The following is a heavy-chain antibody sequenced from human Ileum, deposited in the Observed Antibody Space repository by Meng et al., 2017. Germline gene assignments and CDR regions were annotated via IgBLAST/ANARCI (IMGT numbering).Heavy chain of an antibody. J-gene: IGHJ4*02. CDR3: ARGYCSGDNCYKTPGF. Sequence: QVHVQESGPGLVKTSETLSLICSVSNASINNYYWSWVRQPPGKGLEWIGYSHYTGTANYNPSLRGRVAISVDTSKNQVSLRVTSVTAADTAIYFCARGYCSGDNCYKTPGFWGQGTLVTVSS. V-gene: IGHV4-59*01. CDR1: NASINNYY. CDR2: SHYTGTA. D-gene: IGHD2-15*01.